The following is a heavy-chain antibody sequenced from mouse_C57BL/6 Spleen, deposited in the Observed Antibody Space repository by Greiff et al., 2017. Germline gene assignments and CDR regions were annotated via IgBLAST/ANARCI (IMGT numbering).Heavy chain of an antibody. D-gene: IGHD2-3*01. V-gene: IGHV5-4*01. Sequence: EVQVVESGGGLVKPGGSLKLSCAASGFTFSSYAMSWVRQTPEKRLEWVATISDGGSYTYYPDNVKGRFTISRDNAKNNLYLQMSHLKSEDTAMYYCARDRDDGAWFAYWGQGTLVTVSA. J-gene: IGHJ3*01. CDR3: ARDRDDGAWFAY. CDR1: GFTFSSYA. CDR2: ISDGGSYT.